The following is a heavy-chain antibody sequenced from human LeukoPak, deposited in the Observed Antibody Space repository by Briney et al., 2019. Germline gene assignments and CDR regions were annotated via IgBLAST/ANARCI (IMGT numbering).Heavy chain of an antibody. D-gene: IGHD1-26*01. J-gene: IGHJ4*02. CDR2: IYGDT. CDR3: ARGSGSYGLWDY. Sequence: GGSLRLSCAASGFTVSSHWMHWVRQAPGKGLVWVSRIYGDTYYADSVKGRFTISRDNAKNTLYLQMDSLRPEDTAVYYCARGSGSYGLWDYWGQGTLVTVSS. V-gene: IGHV3-74*01. CDR1: GFTVSSHW.